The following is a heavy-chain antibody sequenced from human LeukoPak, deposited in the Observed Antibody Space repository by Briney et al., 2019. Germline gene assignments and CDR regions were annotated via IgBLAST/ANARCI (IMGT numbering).Heavy chain of an antibody. CDR2: FDPEDGET. Sequence: ASVKVSCKVSGYTLTELSMHWVRQAPGKGLEWMGGFDPEDGETIYAQKFQGRVTMTEDTSTDTAYMELSSLRSEDTAVYYCATDQFLFSAIDAFDIWGQGTMVTVSS. J-gene: IGHJ3*02. D-gene: IGHD2/OR15-2a*01. CDR3: ATDQFLFSAIDAFDI. V-gene: IGHV1-24*01. CDR1: GYTLTELS.